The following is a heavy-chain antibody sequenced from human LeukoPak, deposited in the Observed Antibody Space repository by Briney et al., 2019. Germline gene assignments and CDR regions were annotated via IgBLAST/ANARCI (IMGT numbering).Heavy chain of an antibody. Sequence: GGSLRLSCAASGFTFSSYAMHWVRQAPGKGLEWVAVISYDGSNKYYADSVKGRFTISRDNSRNTLYLQMNSLRAEDTAVYYCARGPYYYDSSGSSRYWGQGTLVTVSS. V-gene: IGHV3-30-3*01. D-gene: IGHD3-22*01. CDR3: ARGPYYYDSSGSSRY. CDR1: GFTFSSYA. CDR2: ISYDGSNK. J-gene: IGHJ4*02.